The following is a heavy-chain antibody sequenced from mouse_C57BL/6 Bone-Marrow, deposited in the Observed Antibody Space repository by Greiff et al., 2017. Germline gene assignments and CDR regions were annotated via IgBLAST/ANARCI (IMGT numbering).Heavy chain of an antibody. D-gene: IGHD1-1*01. CDR3: ARITTVVATDY. J-gene: IGHJ2*01. CDR1: GYTFTSYW. V-gene: IGHV1-59*01. Sequence: QVQLQQPGAELVRPGTSVKLSCKASGYTFTSYWMHWVKQRPGQGLEWIGVIDPSDSYTNYNQQFKGKATLTVDTSSSTAYMQLSSLTSEDSAVYYCARITTVVATDYWGQGTTLTVAS. CDR2: IDPSDSYT.